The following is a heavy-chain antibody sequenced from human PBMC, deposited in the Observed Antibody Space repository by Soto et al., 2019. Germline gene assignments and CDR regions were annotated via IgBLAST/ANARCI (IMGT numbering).Heavy chain of an antibody. Sequence: PGGSLRLSCAASGFTFSSYGMHWVRQAPGKGLEWVAVISYDGSNKYYADSVKGRFTISRDNSKNTLYLQMNSLRAEDTAVYYGAKDNGGQWRAFDIWGQGAMVTVSS. J-gene: IGHJ3*02. CDR2: ISYDGSNK. D-gene: IGHD6-19*01. V-gene: IGHV3-30*18. CDR3: AKDNGGQWRAFDI. CDR1: GFTFSSYG.